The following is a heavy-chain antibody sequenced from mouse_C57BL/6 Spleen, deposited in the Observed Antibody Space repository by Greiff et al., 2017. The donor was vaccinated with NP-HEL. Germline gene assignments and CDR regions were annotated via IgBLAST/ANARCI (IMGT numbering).Heavy chain of an antibody. D-gene: IGHD2-5*01. J-gene: IGHJ4*01. CDR3: TRELYYSNYEGAMDY. Sequence: EVQVVESGEGLVKPGGSLKLSCAASGFTFSSYAMSWVRQTPEKRLEWVAYISSGGDYIYYADTVKGRFTISRDNARNTLYLQMSSLKSEDTAMYYCTRELYYSNYEGAMDYWGQGTSVTVSS. V-gene: IGHV5-9-1*02. CDR2: ISSGGDYI. CDR1: GFTFSSYA.